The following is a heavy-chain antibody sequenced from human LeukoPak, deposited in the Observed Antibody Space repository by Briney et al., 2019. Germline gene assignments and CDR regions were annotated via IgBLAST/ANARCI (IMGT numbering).Heavy chain of an antibody. CDR2: IRYDGSNK. D-gene: IGHD5-24*01. CDR1: GFTFSSYG. CDR3: ARAGEMWLQSPIDY. V-gene: IGHV3-30*02. Sequence: GGSLRLSCTASGFTFSSYGMHWVRQAPGKGLDLVAFIRYDGSNKFYADSVKGRFTISRDNAKNTLYLQMNSLRAEDTAVYYCARAGEMWLQSPIDYWGQGTLVTVSS. J-gene: IGHJ4*02.